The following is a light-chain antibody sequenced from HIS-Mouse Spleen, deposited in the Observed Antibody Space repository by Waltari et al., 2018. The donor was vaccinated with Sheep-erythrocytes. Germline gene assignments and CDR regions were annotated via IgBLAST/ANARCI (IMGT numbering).Light chain of an antibody. J-gene: IGLJ1*01. CDR2: DVS. CDR1: SSDVGGYNY. CDR3: CSYAGSYNHV. V-gene: IGLV2-11*01. Sequence: QSALTQPASVSGSPGQSITIPCPGTSSDVGGYNYVSWYQQHPGKAPNLMIYDVSKRPSGVPDRFSGSKSGNTASLTISGLQAEDEADYYCCSYAGSYNHVFATGTKVTVL.